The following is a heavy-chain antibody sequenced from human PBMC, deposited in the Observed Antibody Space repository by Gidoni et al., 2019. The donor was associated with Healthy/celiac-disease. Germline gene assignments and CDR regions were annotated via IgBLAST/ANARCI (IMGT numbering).Heavy chain of an antibody. Sequence: QVQLQQWGAGLLKPSETLSLTCAVYGGSFSGYYWSWIRQPPGKGLEWIGEINHSGSTNYNPSLKSRVTISVDTSKNQFSLKLSSVTAADTAVYYCARGRGPGGVYAILYYFDYWGQGTLVTVSS. CDR3: ARGRGPGGVYAILYYFDY. V-gene: IGHV4-34*01. CDR1: GGSFSGYY. J-gene: IGHJ4*02. CDR2: INHSGST. D-gene: IGHD2-8*01.